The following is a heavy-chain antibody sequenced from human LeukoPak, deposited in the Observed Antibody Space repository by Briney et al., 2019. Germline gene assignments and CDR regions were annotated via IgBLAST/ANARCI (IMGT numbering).Heavy chain of an antibody. D-gene: IGHD4-11*01. V-gene: IGHV4-39*01. Sequence: SETLSLTCTVSGGSISSSSYYWGWIRQPPGKELEWIGSIYYTGSTYYNPSLKSRVTISVDTSKNQFSLKLSSVTAADTAVYYCARLPAYSNYAFDYWGQGTLVTVSS. CDR2: IYYTGST. J-gene: IGHJ4*02. CDR1: GGSISSSSYY. CDR3: ARLPAYSNYAFDY.